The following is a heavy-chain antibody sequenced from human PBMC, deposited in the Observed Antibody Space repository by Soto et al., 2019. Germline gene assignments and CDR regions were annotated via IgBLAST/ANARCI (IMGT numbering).Heavy chain of an antibody. CDR3: ARDGRYNWKYYGMDV. CDR2: ISYDGSNK. D-gene: IGHD1-20*01. J-gene: IGHJ6*02. CDR1: GFTFSSYA. Sequence: PGGSLRLSCAASGFTFSSYAMHWVRQAPGKGLEWVAVISYDGSNKYYADSVKGRFTISRDNSKNTLYLQMNSLRAEDTAVYYCARDGRYNWKYYGMDVWGQGTTVTVSS. V-gene: IGHV3-30-3*01.